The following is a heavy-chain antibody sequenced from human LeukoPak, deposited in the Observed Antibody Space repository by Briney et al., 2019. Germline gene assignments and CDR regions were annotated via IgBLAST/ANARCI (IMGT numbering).Heavy chain of an antibody. D-gene: IGHD2-2*01. CDR2: INYSGNT. Sequence: PSETLSLTCTVSGGTISSSSHYWVGIRLPPGMGLEWIGSINYSGNTYYKSSLKSRPTISIDTSKSQFSLNLSSVTAADTAVYYCARLDTRAANAFDIWGQGTKVTVSS. CDR1: GGTISSSSHY. V-gene: IGHV4-39*01. CDR3: ARLDTRAANAFDI. J-gene: IGHJ3*02.